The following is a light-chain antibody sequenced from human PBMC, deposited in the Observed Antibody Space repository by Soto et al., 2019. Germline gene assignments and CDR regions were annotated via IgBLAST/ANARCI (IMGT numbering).Light chain of an antibody. J-gene: IGKJ4*01. CDR1: QTGRNNY. Sequence: EFVLTQSPCTLSLSTGERATLSCRASQTGRNNYLAWYQQKPGQAPRLLIYDASSRATGVPDRFSGGGSGTDFTLTISSLEPDDFAVYYCQQYYTWSVTFGGGTKVDIK. V-gene: IGKV3-20*01. CDR2: DAS. CDR3: QQYYTWSVT.